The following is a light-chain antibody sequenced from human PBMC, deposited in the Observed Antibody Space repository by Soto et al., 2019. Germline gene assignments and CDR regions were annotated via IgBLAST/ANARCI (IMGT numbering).Light chain of an antibody. CDR3: QQYNSYSAT. J-gene: IGKJ5*01. Sequence: DIQMTQSPSTLSASVGDRVTITCRASHSISNWLAWYQQKPGKAPKLLIYDASSLESGVPSRFSGSGSGTEFTLTISSLQPDDFATYYCQQYNSYSATFGQGTRLEIK. V-gene: IGKV1-5*01. CDR1: HSISNW. CDR2: DAS.